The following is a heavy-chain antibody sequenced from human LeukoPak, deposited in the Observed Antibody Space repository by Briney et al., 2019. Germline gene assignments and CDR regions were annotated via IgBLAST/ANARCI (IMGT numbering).Heavy chain of an antibody. J-gene: IGHJ4*02. D-gene: IGHD5-12*01. CDR2: ISDSGDIT. CDR1: GFTFSSYA. CDR3: SKVRAGYSGARGFDY. V-gene: IGHV3-23*01. Sequence: QPGGSLRLSCAASGFTFSSYAMSWVRQAPGKGLEWVSRISDSGDITYYADSVKARFTISRDNSKNTLYLQMTSLRAEDTAVYDCSKVRAGYSGARGFDYWGQGTLVTVSS.